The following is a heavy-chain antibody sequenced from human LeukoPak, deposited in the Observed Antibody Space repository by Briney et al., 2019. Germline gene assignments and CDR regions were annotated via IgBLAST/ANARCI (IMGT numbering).Heavy chain of an antibody. Sequence: SETLSLTCAVSGGSFNGYFWTWLRQPPGKGLEWIGEITNTGDTKYNPSLNNRVTIAVDTSKRQFSLRLTSVTAADTAMYYCARAPYIRSWYQLSRGEDYWGQGTLVTVST. CDR2: ITNTGDT. CDR1: GGSFNGYF. J-gene: IGHJ4*02. V-gene: IGHV4-34*01. CDR3: ARAPYIRSWYQLSRGEDY. D-gene: IGHD2-2*01.